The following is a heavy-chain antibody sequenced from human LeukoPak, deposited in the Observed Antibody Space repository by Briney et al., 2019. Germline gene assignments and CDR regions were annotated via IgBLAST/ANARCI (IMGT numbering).Heavy chain of an antibody. D-gene: IGHD2-2*01. CDR2: ISGIGSTI. Sequence: GGSLRLSCAASGFTFSSYEMNWVRQAPGKGLEWVSYISGIGSTIYYADSVKGRFTISRDNAKNSLYLQMHSLRAEDTAVYYCARYPSRYCTSTSCYLVHWGQGALVTVSS. CDR3: ARYPSRYCTSTSCYLVH. V-gene: IGHV3-48*03. J-gene: IGHJ5*02. CDR1: GFTFSSYE.